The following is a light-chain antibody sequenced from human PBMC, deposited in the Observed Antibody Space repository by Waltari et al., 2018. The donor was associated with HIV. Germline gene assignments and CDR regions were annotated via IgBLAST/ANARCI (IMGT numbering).Light chain of an antibody. CDR3: CSYAGSSTWV. V-gene: IGLV2-23*02. CDR1: SSDVGSYNL. Sequence: QSALTQPASVSGSPGQSITISCTGTSSDVGSYNLVSWYQQHPGKAPKLMIYEVSKRPSGVSNRFSGSKSGNTASLTISGLQAEDEADYYCCSYAGSSTWVFGGGTKLTDL. CDR2: EVS. J-gene: IGLJ3*02.